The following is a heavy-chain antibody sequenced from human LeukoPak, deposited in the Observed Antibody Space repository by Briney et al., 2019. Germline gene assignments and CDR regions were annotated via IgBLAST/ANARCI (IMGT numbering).Heavy chain of an antibody. J-gene: IGHJ6*02. CDR2: IIPIFGIA. CDR1: GGTFSSYA. D-gene: IGHD6-6*01. V-gene: IGHV1-69*04. Sequence: SSVKVSCKASGGTFSSYAISWVRQAPGQGLEWMGRIIPIFGIANYAQKFQGRVTITADKSTSTACMELSSLRSEDTAVYYCARDPYSSSMGYYHGMGVWGQGTTVTVSS. CDR3: ARDPYSSSMGYYHGMGV.